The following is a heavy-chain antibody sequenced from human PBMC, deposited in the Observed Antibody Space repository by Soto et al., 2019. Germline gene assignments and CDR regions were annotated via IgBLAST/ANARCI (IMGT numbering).Heavy chain of an antibody. CDR3: ARDSGYSSSWSDY. CDR1: GVTCISYG. CDR2: IWYDGSNK. J-gene: IGHJ4*02. V-gene: IGHV3-33*01. Sequence: VGSLRLSCAASGVTCISYGMRWVRQAPGKGLEWVAVIWYDGSNKYYADSVKGRFTISRDNSKNTLYLQMNSLRAEDTAVYYCARDSGYSSSWSDYWGQGTLVTVSS. D-gene: IGHD6-13*01.